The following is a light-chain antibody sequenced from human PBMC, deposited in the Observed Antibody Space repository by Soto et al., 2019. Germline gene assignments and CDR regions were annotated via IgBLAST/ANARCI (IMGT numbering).Light chain of an antibody. CDR3: QSFYTSLSGFVV. CDR2: DNN. V-gene: IGLV1-40*01. Sequence: QSVLTQPPSMSGAPGQRVTISCTGSSSNIGAGYDVHWYQHHPGTAPKLLIFDNNNRPSGVPDRFSGSKSDTSASLAITGLQAEDEADYYCQSFYTSLSGFVVFGGVTKLTVL. CDR1: SSNIGAGYD. J-gene: IGLJ2*01.